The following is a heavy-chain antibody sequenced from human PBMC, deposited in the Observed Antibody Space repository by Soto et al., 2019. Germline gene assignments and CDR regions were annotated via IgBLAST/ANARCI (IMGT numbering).Heavy chain of an antibody. CDR1: VYIFTTCW. V-gene: IGHV5-51*01. D-gene: IGHD3-16*01. Sequence: GESLKSSCKGSVYIFTTCWIGWVRQLPGKGLEWMGLIYPHDSDTRYSPSFQGQVTISADKSISTAYLQWSSLKASDTAVYYCVRGGCIWGQGTMVTVSS. CDR3: VRGGCI. J-gene: IGHJ3*02. CDR2: IYPHDSDT.